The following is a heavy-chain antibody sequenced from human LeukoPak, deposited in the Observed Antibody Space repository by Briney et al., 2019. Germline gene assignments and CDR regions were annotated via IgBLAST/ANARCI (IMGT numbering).Heavy chain of an antibody. Sequence: GGAVRLSRAASVFIFRESHMHWVRQASGRGLEGVGHSRSKANNYAAAYGTSVTGRFTISRDDSKNTAYLQMDSLKTEDTAVYYCSRQVLSVHDYWGGGILVTLSS. CDR1: VFIFRESH. D-gene: IGHD4/OR15-4a*01. CDR3: SRQVLSVHDY. V-gene: IGHV3-73*01. CDR2: SRSKANNYAA. J-gene: IGHJ4*02.